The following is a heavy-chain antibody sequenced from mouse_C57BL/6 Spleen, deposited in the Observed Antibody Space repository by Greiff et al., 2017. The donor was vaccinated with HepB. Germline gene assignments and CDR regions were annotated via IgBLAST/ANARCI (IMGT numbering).Heavy chain of an antibody. CDR3: ARPSSGYWFAY. CDR2: IDPSDSET. V-gene: IGHV1-52*01. J-gene: IGHJ3*01. D-gene: IGHD3-2*02. CDR1: GYTFTSYW. Sequence: QVRLQQPGAELVRPGSSVKLSCKASGYTFTSYWMHWVKQRPIQGLEWIGNIDPSDSETHYNQKFKDKATLTVDKSSSTAYMQLSSLTSEDSAVYYCARPSSGYWFAYWGQGTLVTVSA.